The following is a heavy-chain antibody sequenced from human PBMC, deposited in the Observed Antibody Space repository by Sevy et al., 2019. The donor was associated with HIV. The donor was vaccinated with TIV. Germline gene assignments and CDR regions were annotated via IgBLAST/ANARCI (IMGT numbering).Heavy chain of an antibody. CDR3: VKVISDRGVVVSALDY. CDR1: GFTFDDYA. D-gene: IGHD2-21*01. V-gene: IGHV3-9*01. J-gene: IGHJ4*02. CDR2: ISWNSGTI. Sequence: GGSLRLSCAASGFTFDDYAMHWVRQTPGKGLEWVSGISWNSGTIAYGDSVKGRVTISRDNAKNTLYLQMNSRRAEDTALYYCVKVISDRGVVVSALDYWGQGTLVTVSS.